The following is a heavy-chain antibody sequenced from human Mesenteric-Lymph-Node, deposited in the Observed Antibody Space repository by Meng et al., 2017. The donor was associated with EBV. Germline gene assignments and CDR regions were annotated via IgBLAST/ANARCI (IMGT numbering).Heavy chain of an antibody. V-gene: IGHV2-5*02. CDR3: AHRPPFGELLDY. CDR2: IYWDDDE. J-gene: IGHJ4*02. Sequence: QITLKESGPTLVKPTQTLTLTCTFSGFLLSTFGVGVGWIRQPPGKALEWLAVIYWDDDERYSPSLKSRLTITKDTSKNQVVLKMTDMDPVDTATYYCAHRPPFGELLDYWGQGTLVTVSS. D-gene: IGHD3-10*01. CDR1: GFLLSTFGVG.